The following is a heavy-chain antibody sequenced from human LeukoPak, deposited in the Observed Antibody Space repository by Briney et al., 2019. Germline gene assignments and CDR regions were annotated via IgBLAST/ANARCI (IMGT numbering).Heavy chain of an antibody. CDR3: TTRGELELHDYYYYMDV. Sequence: GGSLRLSCAGSGFTFSNARMSWVRQAPGKGLEWVGRIKSKIDGGTTDYAAPVKGRFTISRDDSKNTLFLQMNSLKTEDTAVYYCTTRGELELHDYYYYMDVWGKGTTVTVSS. CDR1: GFTFSNAR. D-gene: IGHD1-7*01. V-gene: IGHV3-15*01. CDR2: IKSKIDGGTT. J-gene: IGHJ6*03.